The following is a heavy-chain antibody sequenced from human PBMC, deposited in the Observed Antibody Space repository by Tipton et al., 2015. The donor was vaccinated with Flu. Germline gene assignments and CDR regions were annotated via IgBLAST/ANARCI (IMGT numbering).Heavy chain of an antibody. D-gene: IGHD3-10*02. CDR3: STDVHEDYVFDI. Sequence: SLRLSCAASGFSFKTAWMSWVRQAPGRGLEWVGRIKSESEGGTTDYAAILKGRVSISRDDSRNTVYLQLTRLQKEDTAAYYCSTDVHEDYVFDIWGQGTVVCVSS. CDR1: GFSFKTAW. V-gene: IGHV3-15*01. J-gene: IGHJ3*02. CDR2: IKSESEGGTT.